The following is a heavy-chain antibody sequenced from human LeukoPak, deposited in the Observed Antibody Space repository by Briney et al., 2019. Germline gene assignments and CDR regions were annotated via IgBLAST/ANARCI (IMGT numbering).Heavy chain of an antibody. CDR2: INARGDT. V-gene: IGHV4-34*01. J-gene: IGHJ5*02. D-gene: IGHD2-2*01. CDR3: ARGQVPAARGYNWFDP. CDR1: GWSFNDYY. Sequence: PSETLSLTCAVYGWSFNDYYWNWIRQPPGKGLEWIGEINARGDTSYNPSLKSRVTISVDTSKKQFSLRLTSMIAADTALYYCARGQVPAARGYNWFDPWGQGTLATVSS.